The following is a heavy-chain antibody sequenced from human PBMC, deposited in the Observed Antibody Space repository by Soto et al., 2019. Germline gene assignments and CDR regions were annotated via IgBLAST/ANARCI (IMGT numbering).Heavy chain of an antibody. CDR1: GYTFTSYG. CDR3: ARDSSSLSTSAKRNNGFDP. D-gene: IGHD2-2*01. V-gene: IGHV1-18*01. Sequence: QVQLVQSGAEVKKPGASVKVSCQASGYTFTSYGTSWVRQAPGQGLEWMGWISAYNGNTHSAQKHQGRITMTTDTSTSTAYMELSSLRSDDKAVYYCARDSSSLSTSAKRNNGFDPWGQGTLVTFSS. J-gene: IGHJ5*02. CDR2: ISAYNGNT.